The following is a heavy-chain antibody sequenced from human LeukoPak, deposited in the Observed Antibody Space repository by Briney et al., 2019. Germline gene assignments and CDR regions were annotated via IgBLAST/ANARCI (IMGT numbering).Heavy chain of an antibody. J-gene: IGHJ5*02. V-gene: IGHV1-3*03. CDR2: ISAGNGNT. CDR1: GYTFTSYG. D-gene: IGHD2-15*01. Sequence: ASVKVSCKASGYTFTSYGISWVRQAPGQKLEWMGWISAGNGNTKSSQEFQGRVTITRDTSATTAYMELSSLRSEDMAVYYCARGYCSGGSCYPGGWFDPWGQGTLVTVSS. CDR3: ARGYCSGGSCYPGGWFDP.